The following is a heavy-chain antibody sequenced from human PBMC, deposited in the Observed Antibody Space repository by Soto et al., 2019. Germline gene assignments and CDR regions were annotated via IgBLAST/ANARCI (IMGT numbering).Heavy chain of an antibody. CDR3: ASPTKPLYYCYGMDV. D-gene: IGHD1-1*01. CDR1: GGTFSSYA. CDR2: IIPIFGTA. Sequence: QVQLVQSGAEVKKPGSSVKVSCKASGGTFSSYAISWVRQAPGQGLEWMGGIIPIFGTANYAQKFQGRVTITADESTSTAYMELRSLRSENTAVYYCASPTKPLYYCYGMDVWGQGPTVTVSS. V-gene: IGHV1-69*12. J-gene: IGHJ6*02.